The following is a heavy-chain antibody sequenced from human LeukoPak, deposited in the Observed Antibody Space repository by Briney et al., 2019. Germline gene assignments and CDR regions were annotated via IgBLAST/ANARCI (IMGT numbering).Heavy chain of an antibody. J-gene: IGHJ1*01. D-gene: IGHD3-3*01. CDR3: ARDIFGVVPKHYQH. CDR1: GYTFTGYY. Sequence: ASVKVSCKASGYTFTGYYMHWVRQAPGQGLEWMGWINPNSGGTNYAQKFQGRVTMTRDTSISTAYMELSRLTSDDTAVYYCARDIFGVVPKHYQHWGQGTLVTVSS. CDR2: INPNSGGT. V-gene: IGHV1-2*02.